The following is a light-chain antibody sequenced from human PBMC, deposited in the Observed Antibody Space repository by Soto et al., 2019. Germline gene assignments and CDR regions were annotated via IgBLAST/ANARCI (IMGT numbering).Light chain of an antibody. V-gene: IGLV2-14*01. CDR1: SSDVGGYNY. J-gene: IGLJ1*01. Sequence: QSVLTQPASVSGSPGQSITISCTGTSSDVGGYNYVSWYQQHPGKAPKFMIYDVSNRPSGVSNRFSGSKSGNTASLTISGPQAEDKPVYSSCSYTTRNPRQIFFEPGTKFPVL. CDR3: CSYTTRNPRQIF. CDR2: DVS.